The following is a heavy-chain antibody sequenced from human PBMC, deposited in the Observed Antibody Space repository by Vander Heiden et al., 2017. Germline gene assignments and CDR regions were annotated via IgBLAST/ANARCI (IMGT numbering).Heavy chain of an antibody. CDR3: ARVSAAADN. V-gene: IGHV3-48*01. CDR2: IRSSITTI. J-gene: IGHJ4*02. D-gene: IGHD2-2*01. CDR1: GFSFSIYS. Sequence: EVQLVASGGGLVQPGESLRLSCAASGFSFSIYSMDWVRQAPGKGLEWISHIRSSITTIYYADSVKGRFTISRDNSKNLLYLQMSSLRAEDTAVYFCARVSAAADNWGRGTLVTVSS.